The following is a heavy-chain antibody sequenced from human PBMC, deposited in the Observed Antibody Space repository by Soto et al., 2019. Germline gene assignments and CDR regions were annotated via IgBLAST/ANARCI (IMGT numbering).Heavy chain of an antibody. CDR3: ARDKRDIVATITHLGFFDY. J-gene: IGHJ4*02. D-gene: IGHD5-12*01. CDR2: ISYDGSNK. CDR1: GFTFSSYA. V-gene: IGHV3-30-3*01. Sequence: GGSLRLSCAASGFTFSSYAMHWVRQAPGKGLEWVAVISYDGSNKYYADSVKGRFTISRDNSKNTLYLQMNSLRAEDTAVYYCARDKRDIVATITHLGFFDYWGQGTLVTVSS.